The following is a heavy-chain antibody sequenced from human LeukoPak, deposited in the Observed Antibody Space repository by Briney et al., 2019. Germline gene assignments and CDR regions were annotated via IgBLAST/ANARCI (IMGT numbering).Heavy chain of an antibody. Sequence: GSLRLSCAASGFTFSDYYMTWIRQSPGKGLEWIGNIYYSGSTYYNPSLKSRVTISVDTSKNQFSLKLSSVTAADTAVYYCARHDPGRDGYNLVNWGQGTLVTVPS. J-gene: IGHJ4*02. CDR3: ARHDPGRDGYNLVN. V-gene: IGHV4-39*01. CDR2: IYYSGST. CDR1: GFTFSDYY. D-gene: IGHD5-24*01.